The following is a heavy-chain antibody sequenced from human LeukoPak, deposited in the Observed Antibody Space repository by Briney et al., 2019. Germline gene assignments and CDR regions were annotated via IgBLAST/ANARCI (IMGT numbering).Heavy chain of an antibody. CDR1: GGSISSYY. J-gene: IGHJ3*02. Sequence: SETLSLTCTVSGGSISSYYWSWIRQPPGKGLEWIGYIYYSGSTNYNPSLKSRVTISVDTSKNQFSLKLSSVTAADTAVYYCARDGGTHYGSGSYYKIDAFDIWGQGTMVTVSS. CDR3: ARDGGTHYGSGSYYKIDAFDI. V-gene: IGHV4-59*12. CDR2: IYYSGST. D-gene: IGHD3-10*01.